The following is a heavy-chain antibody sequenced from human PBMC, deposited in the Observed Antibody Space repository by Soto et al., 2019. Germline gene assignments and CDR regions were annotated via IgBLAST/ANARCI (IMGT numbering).Heavy chain of an antibody. CDR3: ASQQLVHYYYGMDV. Sequence: SEILSLTCTVSGGSISSYYWSWIRQPPGKGLEWIGYIYYSGSTNYNPSLKSRVTISVDTSKNQFSLKLSSVTAADTAVYYCASQQLVHYYYGMDVWGQGTTVTV. J-gene: IGHJ6*02. D-gene: IGHD6-13*01. CDR2: IYYSGST. V-gene: IGHV4-59*08. CDR1: GGSISSYY.